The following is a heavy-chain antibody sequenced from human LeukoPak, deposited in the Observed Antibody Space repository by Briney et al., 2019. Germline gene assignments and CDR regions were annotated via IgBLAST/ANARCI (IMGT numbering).Heavy chain of an antibody. Sequence: GGSPRLSCSASGFTFSNYRMHWVRQGPGKGLVWVSHMNSDGSRATYADSVKGRFTISRDNAKNTLYLQMNSLRAEDTAVYYCARGGGYYHYYMDVWGKGTTVTVSS. V-gene: IGHV3-74*01. CDR3: ARGGGYYHYYMDV. CDR2: MNSDGSRA. J-gene: IGHJ6*03. D-gene: IGHD2-15*01. CDR1: GFTFSNYR.